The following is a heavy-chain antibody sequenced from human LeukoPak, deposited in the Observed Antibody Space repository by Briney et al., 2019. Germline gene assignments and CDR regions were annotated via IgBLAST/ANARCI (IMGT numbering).Heavy chain of an antibody. CDR2: INPSGGST. CDR3: ARRGWGGDCYDWFDP. CDR1: GWTFTMHY. D-gene: IGHD2-21*02. Sequence: ASVKVSCKASGWTFTMHYMHWVRQAPGQGLEWMGIINPSGGSTSYAQKFQGRVTMTRDTSTSTVYMELSSLVTEDTAVYYCARRGWGGDCYDWFDPWGQGTLVTVSS. V-gene: IGHV1-46*01. J-gene: IGHJ5*02.